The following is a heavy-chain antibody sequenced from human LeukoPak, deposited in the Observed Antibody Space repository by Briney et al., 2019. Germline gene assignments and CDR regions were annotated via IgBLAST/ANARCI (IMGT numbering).Heavy chain of an antibody. CDR3: ARATPNYYDSSGYST. V-gene: IGHV4-31*03. J-gene: IGHJ5*02. CDR1: GGSISSGGYY. CDR2: IYYSGST. Sequence: SETLSLTCTVSGGSISSGGYYWSWIRQHPGKGLEWIGYIYYSGSTYYNPSLKSRVTISVDTSENQFSLKLSSVTAADTAVYYCARATPNYYDSSGYSTWGQGTLVTVSS. D-gene: IGHD3-22*01.